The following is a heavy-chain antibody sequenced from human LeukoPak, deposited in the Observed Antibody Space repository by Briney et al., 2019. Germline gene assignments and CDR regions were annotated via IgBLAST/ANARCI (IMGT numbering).Heavy chain of an antibody. Sequence: GGSLRLSCAASGFTFSSYSMNWVRQAPGKGLEWVSSISSSSSYIYYADSVKGRFTISRDNAKNSLYLQMNSLRAEDTAVYYCARDSQAGSYYLYYFEFWGQGTLVTVSS. CDR3: ARDSQAGSYYLYYFEF. CDR2: ISSSSSYI. J-gene: IGHJ4*02. D-gene: IGHD3-10*01. V-gene: IGHV3-21*01. CDR1: GFTFSSYS.